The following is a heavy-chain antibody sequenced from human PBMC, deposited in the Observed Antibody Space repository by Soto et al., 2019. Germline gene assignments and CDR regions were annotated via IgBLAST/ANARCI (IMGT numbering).Heavy chain of an antibody. D-gene: IGHD2-21*02. Sequence: TSETLSLTCTVSGGSISSYYWSWIRQPPGKGLEWIGYIYYSGSTNYNPSLKSRVTISVDTSKNQFSLKLSSVTAADTAVYYCARTYCGGDCYEDYWGQGTLVTVSS. CDR1: GGSISSYY. CDR3: ARTYCGGDCYEDY. V-gene: IGHV4-59*01. J-gene: IGHJ4*02. CDR2: IYYSGST.